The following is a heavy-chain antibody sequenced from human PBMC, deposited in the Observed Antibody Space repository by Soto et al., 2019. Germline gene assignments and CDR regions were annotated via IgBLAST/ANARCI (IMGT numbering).Heavy chain of an antibody. J-gene: IGHJ6*02. CDR1: GYTFTNYW. CDR3: AASIFYYGMDV. V-gene: IGHV5-51*01. Sequence: GQSLKISCKGSGYTFTNYWIGWVRQMPGKGLEWMGIIYPGDSDTKYNPSFQGQVTISAHKSITTTYLQWSSLKASDTAIYYCAASIFYYGMDVWGQGTTVTVS. CDR2: IYPGDSDT.